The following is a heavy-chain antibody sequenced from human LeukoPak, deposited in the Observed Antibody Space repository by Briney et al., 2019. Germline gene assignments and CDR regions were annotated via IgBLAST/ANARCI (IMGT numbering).Heavy chain of an antibody. CDR1: GYTFTSYA. CDR2: INAGNGNT. CDR3: ARVRSGGYFSLDY. Sequence: ASVKVSCKASGYTFTSYAMHWVRQAHGQRIEWMGWINAGNGNTKYSQKFQGRVTITRDTSASTAYMELSSLRSEDTAVYYCARVRSGGYFSLDYWGQGTLVTVSS. V-gene: IGHV1-3*01. D-gene: IGHD3-22*01. J-gene: IGHJ4*02.